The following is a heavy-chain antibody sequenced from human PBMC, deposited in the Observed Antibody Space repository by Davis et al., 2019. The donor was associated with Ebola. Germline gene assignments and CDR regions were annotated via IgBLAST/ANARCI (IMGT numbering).Heavy chain of an antibody. Sequence: GESLKISCAASGFTFSSHSMNWVRQAPGKGLEWVAVIWYDGSNKYYADSVKGRFTISRDNSKNTLYLQMNSLRAEDTAVYYCARFNGFSGMDVWGQGTTVTVSS. D-gene: IGHD3-10*01. CDR3: ARFNGFSGMDV. CDR2: IWYDGSNK. V-gene: IGHV3-33*08. CDR1: GFTFSSHS. J-gene: IGHJ6*02.